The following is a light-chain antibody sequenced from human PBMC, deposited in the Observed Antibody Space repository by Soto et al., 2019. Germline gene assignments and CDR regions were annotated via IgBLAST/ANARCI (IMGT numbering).Light chain of an antibody. CDR1: QSVFNNH. CDR3: QQYGSSPTT. Sequence: EIVLTQSPGTLSLSPGERATLSCRASQSVFNNHIGWYQQKPGQAPRRLIFGASFRATGSPDRFSGSGSGTDFTRTISRLEPEEFAVYYCQQYGSSPTTFGQGTKVESK. CDR2: GAS. J-gene: IGKJ1*01. V-gene: IGKV3-20*01.